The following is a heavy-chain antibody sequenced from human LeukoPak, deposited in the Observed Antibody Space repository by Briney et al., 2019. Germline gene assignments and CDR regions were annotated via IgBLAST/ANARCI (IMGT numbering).Heavy chain of an antibody. CDR1: GFTFSSYG. J-gene: IGHJ3*02. CDR2: IRNDGSNK. CDR3: AKGDYSDSSGYYQGNAFDI. Sequence: PGGSLRLSCAASGFTFSSYGMHWVRQAPGKGLEWVAFIRNDGSNKYYADSVKGRFTISRDNSKNTVYLQMNSLRAEDTAVYYCAKGDYSDSSGYYQGNAFDIWGQGTMVTVSS. V-gene: IGHV3-30*02. D-gene: IGHD3-22*01.